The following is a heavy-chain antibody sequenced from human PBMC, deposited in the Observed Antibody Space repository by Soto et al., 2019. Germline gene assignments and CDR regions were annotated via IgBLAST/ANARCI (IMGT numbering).Heavy chain of an antibody. J-gene: IGHJ5*02. Sequence: QVQLVQSGAEEKKPGASVKVSCKASGYTFTSYAIHWVRQAPGQRLEWMGWINAGNGNTKYSQKFQGRVTITGDTSASTADMELSSLRSEDTAVYSCARSGSWFDPWGQGTLVTVSS. CDR1: GYTFTSYA. D-gene: IGHD2-15*01. V-gene: IGHV1-3*05. CDR3: ARSGSWFDP. CDR2: INAGNGNT.